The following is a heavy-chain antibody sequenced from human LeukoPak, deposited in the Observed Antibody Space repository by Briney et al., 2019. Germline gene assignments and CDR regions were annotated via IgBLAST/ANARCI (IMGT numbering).Heavy chain of an antibody. CDR1: DYTFNSDG. CDR2: INVRNGKI. Sequence: ASTKVSCRTSDYTFNSDGFTWVRRAPGKGLEWMGWINVRNGKIEYAHKFQGRVAMTRDTSTNTVYMDLRSLRPDDTAIYYCANRGVQLYDSWGQGTLVTVSS. D-gene: IGHD2-15*01. V-gene: IGHV1-18*01. J-gene: IGHJ5*01. CDR3: ANRGVQLYDS.